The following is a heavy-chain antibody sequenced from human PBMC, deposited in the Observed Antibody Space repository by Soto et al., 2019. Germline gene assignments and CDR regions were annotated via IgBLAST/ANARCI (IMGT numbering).Heavy chain of an antibody. J-gene: IGHJ4*02. D-gene: IGHD6-13*01. V-gene: IGHV3-48*02. CDR3: ARDRGYSSSWYRDSADY. CDR1: GFTFSSYS. Sequence: EVQLVESGGGLVQPGGSLRLSCAASGFTFSSYSMNWVRQAPGKGLEWVSYISSSSCTIYYADSVKGRFTISRDNAKNSLYLQMNSLRDEDTAVYYCARDRGYSSSWYRDSADYWGQGTLVTVSS. CDR2: ISSSSCTI.